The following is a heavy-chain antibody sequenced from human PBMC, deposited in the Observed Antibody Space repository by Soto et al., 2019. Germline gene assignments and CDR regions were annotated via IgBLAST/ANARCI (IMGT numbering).Heavy chain of an antibody. V-gene: IGHV3-73*01. CDR2: IRVKSKTYAT. CDR1: GFNFSGSA. J-gene: IGHJ4*02. Sequence: EVQLVESGGGLVQPGGSLKVSCTGFGFNFSGSALHWVRQPSGKGLEWVGRIRVKSKTYATSYATSVQGRFFLSRDNSQNTAYLQMNSLRDDDTGVYYCTGRGGDPLQDIWGPGTLVTVSS. D-gene: IGHD4-17*01. CDR3: TGRGGDPLQDI.